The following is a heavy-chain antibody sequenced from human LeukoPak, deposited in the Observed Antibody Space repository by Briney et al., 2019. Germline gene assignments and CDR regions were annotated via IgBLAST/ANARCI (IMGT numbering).Heavy chain of an antibody. CDR2: IGPNGGDA. CDR1: GFTFSNYA. CDR3: AKGRPTTLGYCGHSICADWYFDL. J-gene: IGHJ2*01. Sequence: PGGSLRLSCSASGFTFSNYAMNWFRQAPGKGLEYVSVIGPNGGDAYYADSVKGRFTISRDNSKNTLYLQMSSLRAEDTAVYYCAKGRPTTLGYCGHSICADWYFDLWGRGTLLSVS. D-gene: IGHD2-15*01. V-gene: IGHV3-64D*06.